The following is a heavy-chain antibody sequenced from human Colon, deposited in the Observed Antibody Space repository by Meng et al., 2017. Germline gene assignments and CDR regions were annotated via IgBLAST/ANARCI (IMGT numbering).Heavy chain of an antibody. V-gene: IGHV2-5*02. Sequence: SGPMLVTSTQTLTLTCTFSGFSLSTSGVGVGWIRQPPGKALEWLAHIYWDDDKRYSPSLRSRLTVTKVTSKNQVVLTVTNMDPVDTATYYCAQRNSGSYHHWGQGTLVTVSS. J-gene: IGHJ4*02. CDR1: GFSLSTSGVG. D-gene: IGHD1-26*01. CDR3: AQRNSGSYHH. CDR2: IYWDDDK.